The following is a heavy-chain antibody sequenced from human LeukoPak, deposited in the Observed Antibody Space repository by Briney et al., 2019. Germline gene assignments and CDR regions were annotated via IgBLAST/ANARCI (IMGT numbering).Heavy chain of an antibody. J-gene: IGHJ3*02. CDR1: GGSINSYY. CDR2: IHYSGST. D-gene: IGHD2-15*01. Sequence: PSETLSLTCTVSGGSINSYYWSWIRQPPGRGLEWIGSIHYSGSTSYNPSLKSRVTISVDTSKNQFSLKLSSVTAADTAVYYCARQGYCSGGSCYDAFDIWGQGTMVTVSS. V-gene: IGHV4-59*08. CDR3: ARQGYCSGGSCYDAFDI.